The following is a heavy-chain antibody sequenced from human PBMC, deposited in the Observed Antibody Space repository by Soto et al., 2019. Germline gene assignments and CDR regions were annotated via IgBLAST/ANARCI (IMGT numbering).Heavy chain of an antibody. CDR1: GGSISSYY. V-gene: IGHV4-59*08. CDR3: ASTTVPTPYYYGMDV. Sequence: QVQLQESGPGLVKPSETLSLTCTVSGGSISSYYWSWIRQPPGKGLEWIGYIYYSGSTNYNPSLKSRVTISVDTSKNQFSLKLSSVTAADTAVYYCASTTVPTPYYYGMDVWGQGTTVTVSS. J-gene: IGHJ6*02. D-gene: IGHD4-17*01. CDR2: IYYSGST.